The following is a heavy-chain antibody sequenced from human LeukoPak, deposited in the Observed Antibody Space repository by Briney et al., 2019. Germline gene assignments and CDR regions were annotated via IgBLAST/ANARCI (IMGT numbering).Heavy chain of an antibody. Sequence: PGGSLRLSCAASGFTFSSYAMHWVRQAPGKGLEWVAVISYDGSNKHYADSVKGRFTISRDNSKNTLYLQMNSLRAEDTAVYYCAKGGDILTGYYHFDYWGQGTLVTVSS. D-gene: IGHD3-9*01. J-gene: IGHJ4*02. V-gene: IGHV3-30-3*01. CDR3: AKGGDILTGYYHFDY. CDR2: ISYDGSNK. CDR1: GFTFSSYA.